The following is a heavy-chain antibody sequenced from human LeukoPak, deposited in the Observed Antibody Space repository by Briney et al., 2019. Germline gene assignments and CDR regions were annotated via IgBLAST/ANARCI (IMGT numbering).Heavy chain of an antibody. V-gene: IGHV4-39*01. J-gene: IGHJ5*02. D-gene: IGHD1-7*01. CDR2: IYYSGST. Sequence: SETLSLTCTVSGGSISSSSYYWGWIRQPPGKGLEWIGSIYYSGSTYYNPSLKSRVTISVDASKNQFSLKLSSVTAADTAVYYCAIHWLELSNWFDPWGQGTLVTVSS. CDR3: AIHWLELSNWFDP. CDR1: GGSISSSSYY.